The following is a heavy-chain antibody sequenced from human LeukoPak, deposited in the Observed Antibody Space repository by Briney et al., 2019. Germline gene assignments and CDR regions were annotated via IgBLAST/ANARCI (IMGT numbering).Heavy chain of an antibody. CDR1: GFTFSSYA. CDR3: AKDYDFWSGSQPLFDY. J-gene: IGHJ4*02. Sequence: PGGSLRLSCAASGFTFSSYAMSWVRQAPGKGLEWVSAISGSGGSTYYADSVKGRFTISRDNSKNTLYLQMNSLRAEDTAVYYCAKDYDFWSGSQPLFDYWGQGTLVTVSS. D-gene: IGHD3-3*01. V-gene: IGHV3-23*01. CDR2: ISGSGGST.